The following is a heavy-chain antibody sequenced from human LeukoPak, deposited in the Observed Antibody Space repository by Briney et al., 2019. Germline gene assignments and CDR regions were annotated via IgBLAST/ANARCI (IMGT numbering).Heavy chain of an antibody. V-gene: IGHV3-23*01. CDR1: GLTFSSYA. CDR2: ISGSGGST. Sequence: GGSLRLSCAASGLTFSSYAMSWVRQAPGKGLEWVSAISGSGGSTYYADSVKGRFTISRDNSKNTLYLQMNSLRAEDTAVYYCAKDPSSIAAAGPGAFDIWGQGTMVTVSS. J-gene: IGHJ3*02. CDR3: AKDPSSIAAAGPGAFDI. D-gene: IGHD6-13*01.